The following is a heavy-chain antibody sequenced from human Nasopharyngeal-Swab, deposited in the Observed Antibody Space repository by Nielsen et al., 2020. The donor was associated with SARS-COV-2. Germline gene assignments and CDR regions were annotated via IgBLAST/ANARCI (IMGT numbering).Heavy chain of an antibody. CDR3: ARDVAGADSA. Sequence: GGSLRLSCAASGFTFSRYRMHWVRQVPGKGLVWVSRIDTDGSTTDHADSVKGRFTISRDNAKNTLYLQMNNLRAEDTALYYCARDVAGADSAWGQGTLVTVSS. D-gene: IGHD2-21*01. J-gene: IGHJ5*02. CDR1: GFTFSRYR. V-gene: IGHV3-74*01. CDR2: IDTDGSTT.